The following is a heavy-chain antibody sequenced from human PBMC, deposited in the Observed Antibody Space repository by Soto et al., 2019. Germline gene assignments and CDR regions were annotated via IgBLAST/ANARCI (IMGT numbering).Heavy chain of an antibody. CDR3: ARYFGVAAAGPFDD. Sequence: SETLSLTCTVSGGSISSGGYYWSWIRQHPGKGLEWIGYIYYSGSTYYNPSLKSRVTISVDTSKNQFSLKLSSVTAADTAVYYCARYFGVAAAGPFDDWGQGTLVTVSS. CDR1: GGSISSGGYY. J-gene: IGHJ4*02. D-gene: IGHD6-13*01. V-gene: IGHV4-31*03. CDR2: IYYSGST.